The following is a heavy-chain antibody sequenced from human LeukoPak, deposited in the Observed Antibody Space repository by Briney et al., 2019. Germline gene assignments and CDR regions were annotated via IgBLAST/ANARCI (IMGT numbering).Heavy chain of an antibody. CDR2: IYYSGST. D-gene: IGHD7-27*01. J-gene: IGHJ5*02. CDR1: GGSISSYY. CDR3: VGMYTVFPSKGLDP. Sequence: TTSETLSLTCTVSGGSISSYYWSWIRQPPGKGLEWIGYIYYSGSTNYNPSLKSRVTISVDTSKNQFSPKLSSVTAADTAVYYCVGMYTVFPSKGLDPWGQGTLVTVSS. V-gene: IGHV4-59*01.